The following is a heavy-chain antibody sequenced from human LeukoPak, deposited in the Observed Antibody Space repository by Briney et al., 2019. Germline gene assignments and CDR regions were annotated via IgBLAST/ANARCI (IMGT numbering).Heavy chain of an antibody. J-gene: IGHJ4*02. D-gene: IGHD1-26*01. CDR1: GFTFSNYN. V-gene: IGHV3-21*01. CDR2: ISSSSSYI. Sequence: GGSLRLSCAASGFTFSNYNMNWVRQAPGKGLEWVSSISSSSSYITYADSVKGRFTISRDNAKNSLYLQMNSLRVEDTAVYYCARDRQSGSHLNFFDYWGQGALVTVSS. CDR3: ARDRQSGSHLNFFDY.